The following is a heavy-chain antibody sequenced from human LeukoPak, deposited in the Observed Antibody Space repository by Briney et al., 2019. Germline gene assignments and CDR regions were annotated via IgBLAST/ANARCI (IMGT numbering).Heavy chain of an antibody. V-gene: IGHV3-21*01. D-gene: IGHD2-2*01. CDR1: GFTFSSYS. J-gene: IGHJ4*02. Sequence: PGGSLRLSCAASGFTFSSYSMNWVRQAPGKGLEWVSSISSSSSYIYYADSVKGRFTISRDNAKNSLYLQMNSLRAEDTAVYYCPRDLGSAVPLYYFDYWGQGTLVTVSS. CDR3: PRDLGSAVPLYYFDY. CDR2: ISSSSSYI.